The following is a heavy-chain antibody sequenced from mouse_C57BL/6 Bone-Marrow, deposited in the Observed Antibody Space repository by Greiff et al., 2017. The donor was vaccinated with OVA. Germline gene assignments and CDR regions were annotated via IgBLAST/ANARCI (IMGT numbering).Heavy chain of an antibody. CDR2: IDPSDSET. D-gene: IGHD2-14*01. Sequence: QVQLQQPGAELVRPGSSVKLSCKASGYTFTSYWMHWVKQRPIQGLEWIGNIDPSDSETHYNQKFKDKATLTVDKSSSTAYMQLSSLTSEDSAVYYCARSGLVRAWFAYWGQGTLVTVSA. V-gene: IGHV1-52*01. J-gene: IGHJ3*01. CDR1: GYTFTSYW. CDR3: ARSGLVRAWFAY.